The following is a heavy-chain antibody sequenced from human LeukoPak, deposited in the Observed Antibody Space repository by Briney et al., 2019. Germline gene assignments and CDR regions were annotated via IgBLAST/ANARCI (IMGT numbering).Heavy chain of an antibody. V-gene: IGHV4-34*01. CDR3: ARDRLQLQS. Sequence: SETLSLTCAVYGGSFSGYYWSWIRQPPGKGLEWIAEINYSGKINLNPSLESRVTISVDTSKNQFSLKLSSVTAADTAVYYCARDRLQLQSWGQGTLVTVSS. J-gene: IGHJ5*02. CDR2: INYSGKI. CDR1: GGSFSGYY. D-gene: IGHD1-1*01.